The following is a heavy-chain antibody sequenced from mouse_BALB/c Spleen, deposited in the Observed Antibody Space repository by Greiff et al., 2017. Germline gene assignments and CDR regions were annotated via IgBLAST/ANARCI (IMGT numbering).Heavy chain of an antibody. D-gene: IGHD2-14*01. CDR3: TRDTGTKGAMDY. J-gene: IGHJ4*01. CDR1: GFTFSSYT. Sequence: VMLVESGGGLVKPGGSLKLSCAASGFTFSSYTMSWVRQTPEKRLEWVATISSGGSYTYYPDSVKGRFTISRDNAKNTLYLQMSSLKSEDTAMYYCTRDTGTKGAMDYWGQGTSVTVSS. CDR2: ISSGGSYT. V-gene: IGHV5-6-4*01.